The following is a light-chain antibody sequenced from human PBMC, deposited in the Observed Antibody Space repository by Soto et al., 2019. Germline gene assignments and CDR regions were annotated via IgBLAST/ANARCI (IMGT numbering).Light chain of an antibody. CDR2: ANN. V-gene: IGLV1-40*01. J-gene: IGLJ2*01. CDR1: TSNIGAGYD. CDR3: QSYDSSLSGVV. Sequence: QSVLTQPPSVSGAPGQRVTMSCTGSTSNIGAGYDVHWYQQLPGTAPKLFIYANNNRPSGVPDRFSGSKSGTSASLAITGLQADDEADYYCQSYDSSLSGVVFGGGTRLTVL.